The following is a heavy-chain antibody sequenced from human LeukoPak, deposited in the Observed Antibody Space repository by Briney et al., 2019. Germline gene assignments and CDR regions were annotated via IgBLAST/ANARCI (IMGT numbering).Heavy chain of an antibody. V-gene: IGHV3-33*01. CDR1: GFTFSSYG. CDR3: ARDKYGGPGGFFDY. Sequence: GGSLRLSCAASGFTFSSYGMHWVRQAPGKGPEWVAVIWYDGSNKYYADSVKGRFTISRDNSKNTLYLQMNSLRAEDTAVYYCARDKYGGPGGFFDYWGQGTLVTVSS. D-gene: IGHD4-23*01. CDR2: IWYDGSNK. J-gene: IGHJ4*02.